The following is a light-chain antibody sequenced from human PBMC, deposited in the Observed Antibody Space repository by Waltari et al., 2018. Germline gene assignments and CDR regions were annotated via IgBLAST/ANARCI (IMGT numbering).Light chain of an antibody. J-gene: IGKJ3*01. Sequence: CRASQSISSWLAWYQQKPGKAPKLLIYKASSLESGVPSRFSGSGSGTEFTLTISSLQPDDFATYYCQQYNSYPIFTFGPGTKVDIK. V-gene: IGKV1-5*03. CDR3: QQYNSYPIFT. CDR1: QSISSW. CDR2: KAS.